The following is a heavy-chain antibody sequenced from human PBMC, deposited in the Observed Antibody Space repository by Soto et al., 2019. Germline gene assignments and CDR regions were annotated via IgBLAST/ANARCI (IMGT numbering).Heavy chain of an antibody. Sequence: SVKVSCKASGGTFSSYAISWVRQAPGQGLEWMGGIIPIFGTANYAQKFQGRVTITADESTSTAYMELSSLRSEDTAVYYCAREMGIAAAIMDYWGQGTLVTVSS. CDR3: AREMGIAAAIMDY. CDR2: IIPIFGTA. D-gene: IGHD6-13*01. J-gene: IGHJ4*02. CDR1: GGTFSSYA. V-gene: IGHV1-69*13.